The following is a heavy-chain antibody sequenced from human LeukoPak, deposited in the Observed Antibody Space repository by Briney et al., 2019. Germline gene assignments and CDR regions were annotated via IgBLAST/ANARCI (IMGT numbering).Heavy chain of an antibody. Sequence: GGSLRLSCAASGFTFSSSAMVWVRRAPQKGLEWVSDIPAGGHKTYYTGSVRGRFTISRDNSKNTVYLQMQSLRAEDTAVYYCVKEASKTFGIYTADDWGQGTLVTVSS. V-gene: IGHV3-23*01. CDR3: VKEASKTFGIYTADD. CDR2: IPAGGHKT. D-gene: IGHD3-16*01. CDR1: GFTFSSSA. J-gene: IGHJ4*02.